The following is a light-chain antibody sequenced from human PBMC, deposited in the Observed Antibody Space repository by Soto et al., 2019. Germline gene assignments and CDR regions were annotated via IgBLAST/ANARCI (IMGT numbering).Light chain of an antibody. CDR3: QQSYSTPPIT. J-gene: IGKJ5*01. Sequence: DIQMTQSPSSLSASVGDRVTITCRARQSISSYLNWYQQKPGKAPKLLIYAASSLQSGVPSRFSGSGSGTDVTLTISRLQPEDFATYSCQQSYSTPPITFGQGTRLEIK. V-gene: IGKV1-39*01. CDR1: QSISSY. CDR2: AAS.